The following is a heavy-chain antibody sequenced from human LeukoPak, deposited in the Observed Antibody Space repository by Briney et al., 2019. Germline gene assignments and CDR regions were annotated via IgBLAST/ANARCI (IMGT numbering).Heavy chain of an antibody. V-gene: IGHV3-23*01. Sequence: GGSLRLSCAASGFTFSSYAMSWVRQAPGKGLEWVSSISGSDGTTYYADSVKGRFTISRDNSKYTLYMQMNSLRAEDTAVYYCARGVRIAVAGNIDYWGQGTLVTVSS. CDR1: GFTFSSYA. CDR2: ISGSDGTT. J-gene: IGHJ4*02. D-gene: IGHD6-19*01. CDR3: ARGVRIAVAGNIDY.